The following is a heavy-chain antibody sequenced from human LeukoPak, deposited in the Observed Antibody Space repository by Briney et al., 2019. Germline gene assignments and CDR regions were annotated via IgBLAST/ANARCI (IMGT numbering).Heavy chain of an antibody. Sequence: WIRQPPGKGLEWIGSIYYSGSTYYNPSLKSRVTVSVDTSKNQFSLKLSSVTAADTAVYYCARHLRPPGYSSSWYDYWGQGTLVTVSS. CDR2: IYYSGST. V-gene: IGHV4-39*01. CDR3: ARHLRPPGYSSSWYDY. D-gene: IGHD6-13*01. J-gene: IGHJ4*02.